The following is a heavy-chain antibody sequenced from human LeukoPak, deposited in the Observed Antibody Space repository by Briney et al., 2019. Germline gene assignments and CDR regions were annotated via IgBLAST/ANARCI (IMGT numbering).Heavy chain of an antibody. CDR1: GFTFSSYS. D-gene: IGHD5-24*01. CDR3: AGDGYNGEFDC. Sequence: PGGSLRLSCAASGFTFSSYSMNWVRQAPRKGLEWVSSISSSSSYIYYADSLKGRFTISRDNAKNSLYLQMNSLRAEDTAVYYCAGDGYNGEFDCWGQGTLVTVSS. J-gene: IGHJ4*02. V-gene: IGHV3-21*01. CDR2: ISSSSSYI.